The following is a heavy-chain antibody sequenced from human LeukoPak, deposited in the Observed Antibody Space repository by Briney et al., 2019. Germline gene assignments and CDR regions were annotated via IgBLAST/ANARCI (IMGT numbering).Heavy chain of an antibody. CDR2: IIDSGSTI. J-gene: IGHJ6*03. CDR1: EFTFTSYA. CDR3: ARDGVLRNFEWLFYYYMDV. Sequence: GSSLRLSFAASEFTFTSYAMTWVRKAPGKGLEWISYIIDSGSTIYYADSVKDRFTISRDNAKNSLYLQMNTWRPEDPPVYYCARDGVLRNFEWLFYYYMDVWGKGTTVTVSS. D-gene: IGHD3-9*01. V-gene: IGHV3-48*03.